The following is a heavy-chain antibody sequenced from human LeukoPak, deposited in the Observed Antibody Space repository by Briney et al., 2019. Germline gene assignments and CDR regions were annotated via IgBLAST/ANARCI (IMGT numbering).Heavy chain of an antibody. CDR3: ARQRLGIAGWYFDV. CDR2: IYYCGRT. D-gene: IGHD7-27*01. Sequence: SETLSLTRTLSGGSISSTSYYWGWIRQPPGKGLEWIRSIYYCGRTYYHPSLQRRVTIFVDTSTNQFSLKIRSVAAAATAVYYCARQRLGIAGWYFDVWGRGNLVTVSS. V-gene: IGHV4-39*01. J-gene: IGHJ2*01. CDR1: GGSISSTSYY.